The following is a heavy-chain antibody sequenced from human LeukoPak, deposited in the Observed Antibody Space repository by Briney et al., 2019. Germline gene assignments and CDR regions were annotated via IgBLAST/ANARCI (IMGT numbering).Heavy chain of an antibody. Sequence: PGGSLRLSCVASGFTFSSYAMSWVRQAPGKGLEWVSVVSGGGHNTYYADSVKGRFTMSRDNSKRTVYLQMNSLRAEDTAVYYCPKDRSSWYYPFDSWGQGTLVTVSS. CDR3: PKDRSSWYYPFDS. J-gene: IGHJ4*02. D-gene: IGHD3-3*01. V-gene: IGHV3-23*01. CDR2: VSGGGHNT. CDR1: GFTFSSYA.